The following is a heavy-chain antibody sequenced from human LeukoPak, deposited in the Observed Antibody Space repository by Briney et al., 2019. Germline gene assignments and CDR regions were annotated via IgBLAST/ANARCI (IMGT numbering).Heavy chain of an antibody. Sequence: ASVKVSCKASGYTFTGYYMHWVRQAPGQGLEWMGWINPNSGGTNYEQKFQRWVTTTRDTSISTAYMELSRLRSDDTAVYYCARELEYYYGSGHPPRPFQHWGQGTLVTVSS. V-gene: IGHV1-2*04. J-gene: IGHJ1*01. CDR1: GYTFTGYY. CDR2: INPNSGGT. D-gene: IGHD3-10*01. CDR3: ARELEYYYGSGHPPRPFQH.